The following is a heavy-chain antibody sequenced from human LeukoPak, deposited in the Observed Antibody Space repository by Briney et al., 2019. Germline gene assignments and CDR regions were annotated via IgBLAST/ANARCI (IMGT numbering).Heavy chain of an antibody. V-gene: IGHV1-3*01. J-gene: IGHJ4*02. D-gene: IGHD2-2*01. CDR3: ARGSTSDWPLDH. CDR1: GYTFSDYA. CDR2: IDAGNGDT. Sequence: ASVKVSWKASGYTFSDYAMHWVRQARGQRFEWMGWIDAGNGDTRYSQKFQGRVTITRDTSASTAYIELRSLRSEDTAMYYCARGSTSDWPLDHWGQETLVTISS.